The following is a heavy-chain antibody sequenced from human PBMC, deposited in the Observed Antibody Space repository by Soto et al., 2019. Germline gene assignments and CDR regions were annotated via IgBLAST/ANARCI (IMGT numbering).Heavy chain of an antibody. D-gene: IGHD3-22*01. J-gene: IGHJ3*02. CDR2: ISAYNGNT. Sequence: GASVKVSCKASGYTFTSYGISWVRQAPGQGLEWMGWISAYNGNTNYAQKLQGRVTMTTDTSTSTAYMELRSLRSDDTAVYYCARRYYYDSSGSGAFDIWRQGTVVTVSS. CDR3: ARRYYYDSSGSGAFDI. CDR1: GYTFTSYG. V-gene: IGHV1-18*01.